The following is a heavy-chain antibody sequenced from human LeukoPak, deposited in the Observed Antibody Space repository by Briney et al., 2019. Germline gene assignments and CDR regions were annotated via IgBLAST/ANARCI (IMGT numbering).Heavy chain of an antibody. CDR3: AKELSSPYNNYYDSSGTLDY. Sequence: PGGSLRLSCAASGFTFSSYAMSWVRQAPGKGLEWVSAISGSGGSTYYADSVKGRFTISRDNSKNTLYLQMNSLRAEDTAVYYCAKELSSPYNNYYDSSGTLDYWGQGTLVTVSS. J-gene: IGHJ4*02. CDR1: GFTFSSYA. D-gene: IGHD3-22*01. CDR2: ISGSGGST. V-gene: IGHV3-23*01.